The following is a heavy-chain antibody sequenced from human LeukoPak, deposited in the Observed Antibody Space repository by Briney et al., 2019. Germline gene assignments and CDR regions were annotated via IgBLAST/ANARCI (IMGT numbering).Heavy chain of an antibody. J-gene: IGHJ4*02. CDR1: GYTLTSYG. CDR3: ARDPLSVVFDY. D-gene: IGHD4-23*01. CDR2: ISAYNGNT. V-gene: IGHV1-18*03. Sequence: GASLKVSCKASGYTLTSYGISWVRQAPGQGLEWMGWISAYNGNTNYAQKLQGRVTMTTDTSTSTAYMELRSLRSDGMAVYYCARDPLSVVFDYWGQGTLVTVSS.